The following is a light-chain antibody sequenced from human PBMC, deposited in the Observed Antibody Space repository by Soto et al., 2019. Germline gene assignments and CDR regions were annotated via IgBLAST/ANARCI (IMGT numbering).Light chain of an antibody. V-gene: IGKV1-39*01. Sequence: DMEMTQSPSSLSASVGDRVTITCRASQSISNYLNWYQHKPGKVPKLLIYAASSLQSGVPTRFSGSGSGTDFTLTINSLQSEDFATYYCQQSYGTPLTFRGGTKIEIK. CDR2: AAS. CDR3: QQSYGTPLT. CDR1: QSISNY. J-gene: IGKJ4*01.